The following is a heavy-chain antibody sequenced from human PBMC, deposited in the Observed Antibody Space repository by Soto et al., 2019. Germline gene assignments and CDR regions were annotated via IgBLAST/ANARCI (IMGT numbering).Heavy chain of an antibody. Sequence: GGSLRLSCAASGFTFSDAWINWVRQAPGKGLEWVGRIKSKSDGGTTDFAAPVKGRFAISRDDSRALAFMEMNSLTTEDTALYYFTTDSLFSIQLGRHDIWGLGTLLTVSS. J-gene: IGHJ2*01. V-gene: IGHV3-15*07. CDR1: GFTFSDAW. CDR2: IKSKSDGGTT. CDR3: TTDSLFSIQLGRHDI. D-gene: IGHD2-21*01.